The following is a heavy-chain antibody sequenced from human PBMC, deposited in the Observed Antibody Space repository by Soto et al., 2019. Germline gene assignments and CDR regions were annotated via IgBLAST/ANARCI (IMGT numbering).Heavy chain of an antibody. J-gene: IGHJ6*02. D-gene: IGHD2-2*01. CDR2: ISYDEIDK. V-gene: IGHV3-30*18. CDR1: GSTFTSHS. CDR3: AKDSGYQLPDNYYYYGLDV. Sequence: GGSLRLSCPASGSTFTSHSMQWVRQTPGKGLEWVAAISYDEIDKKYASSVKGRFSVSRANSKNTLSLQMNRLRPEDTRVYDCAKDSGYQLPDNYYYYGLDVWGQGTTVTVSS.